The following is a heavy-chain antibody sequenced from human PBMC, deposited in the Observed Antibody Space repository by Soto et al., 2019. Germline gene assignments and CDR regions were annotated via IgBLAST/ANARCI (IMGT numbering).Heavy chain of an antibody. CDR1: GFTFNTFA. V-gene: IGHV3-23*01. CDR2: IGGSGDGT. J-gene: IGHJ2*01. Sequence: EVQLLESGGGLVQPGGSLRLSCAGSGFTFNTFAMAWVRQAPGKGLEWVSGIGGSGDGTYYAESVKGRFTISRDNSKNTAYLQMSSLSVEDTAVYYCAKSKSVTMVRGVNWYFDLWGRGTLVSVSS. CDR3: AKSKSVTMVRGVNWYFDL. D-gene: IGHD3-10*01.